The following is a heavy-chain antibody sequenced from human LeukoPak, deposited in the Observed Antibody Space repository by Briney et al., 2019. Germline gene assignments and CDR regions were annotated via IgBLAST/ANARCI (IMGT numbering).Heavy chain of an antibody. Sequence: PGGSLRLSSAASGFTFSDYWMNWVRQAPGKGLEWVANMKEDGSEKYCVDCVKGRFTISRDNAKNSLYLQMNSLRVEDTAVYYCARGPNYGSRSDYFDYWGQGTLVTVSS. CDR3: ARGPNYGSRSDYFDY. D-gene: IGHD3-10*01. CDR1: GFTFSDYW. V-gene: IGHV3-7*03. CDR2: MKEDGSEK. J-gene: IGHJ4*02.